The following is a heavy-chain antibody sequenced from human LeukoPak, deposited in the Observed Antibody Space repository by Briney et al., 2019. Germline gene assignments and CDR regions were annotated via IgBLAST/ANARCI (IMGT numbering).Heavy chain of an antibody. CDR1: GYTFISHC. CDR3: ARDQSGEWELLSGWWFDP. V-gene: IGHV1-46*01. D-gene: IGHD1-26*01. CDR2: SNPSGGST. J-gene: IGHJ5*02. Sequence: GASVKVSCKVSGYTFISHCMHWVRQAPGQGLEWMGISNPSGGSTSYAQKFQGRVTMTRDMSTSTVYMELSSLRSEDTAVYYCARDQSGEWELLSGWWFDPWGQGTLVTVSS.